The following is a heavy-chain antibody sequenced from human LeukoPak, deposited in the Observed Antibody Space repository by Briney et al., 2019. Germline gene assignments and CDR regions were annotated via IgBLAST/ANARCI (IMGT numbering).Heavy chain of an antibody. V-gene: IGHV3-23*01. J-gene: IGHJ4*02. CDR3: TTRLRNHFDY. CDR2: ISDGSRDT. CDR1: GFTFSSFT. D-gene: IGHD5-12*01. Sequence: QPGGSLRLSCATSGFTFSSFTMNWVRKAPGKGLEWVSTISDGSRDTHYAGSVKGRFTISRDDSQNIVYLQMDSLTAEDTALYYCTTRLRNHFDYWGQGTQVTVSS.